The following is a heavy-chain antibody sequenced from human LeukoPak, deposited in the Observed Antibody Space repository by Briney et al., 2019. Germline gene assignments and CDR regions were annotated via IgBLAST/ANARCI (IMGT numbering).Heavy chain of an antibody. D-gene: IGHD3-22*01. J-gene: IGHJ4*02. V-gene: IGHV4-39*01. CDR2: IYYSGST. CDR1: GGSISSSSYY. CDR3: ARRITYYYDSSGYYPFDY. Sequence: SETLSLTCTVSGGSISSSSYYWGWIRQPPGKGLEWIGSIYYSGSTYYNPSLNSRVTISVDTSKHQFSLKLSSVTAADTAVYYCARRITYYYDSSGYYPFDYWGQGTRVTVSS.